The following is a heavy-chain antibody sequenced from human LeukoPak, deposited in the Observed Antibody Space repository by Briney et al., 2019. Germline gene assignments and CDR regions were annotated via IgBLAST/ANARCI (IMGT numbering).Heavy chain of an antibody. CDR2: ISSSSSYI. V-gene: IGHV3-21*01. CDR1: GFTFSSYS. Sequence: GGSLTLSCAASGFTFSSYSMNWVRQAPGKGLEWVSCISSSSSYIYYADSVKGRFTISRDNAKNSLYLQINSLRAEDTAVYYCATHYGSGTSSHYWGQGTLVTVSS. CDR3: ATHYGSGTSSHY. D-gene: IGHD3-10*01. J-gene: IGHJ4*02.